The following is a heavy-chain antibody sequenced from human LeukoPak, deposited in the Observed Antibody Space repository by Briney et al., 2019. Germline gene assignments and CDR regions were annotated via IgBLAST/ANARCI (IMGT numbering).Heavy chain of an antibody. D-gene: IGHD1-7*01. J-gene: IGHJ6*02. CDR2: ISWNSGSI. CDR1: GFTFDDYA. Sequence: PGGSLRLSCAASGFTFDDYAMHWVRQAPGKGLEWVSGISWNSGSIGYADSVKGRLTISRDNAKNSLYLQMNSLRAEDTALYYCAKDMAGTTTYYYYGMDVWGQGTTVTVSS. CDR3: AKDMAGTTTYYYYGMDV. V-gene: IGHV3-9*01.